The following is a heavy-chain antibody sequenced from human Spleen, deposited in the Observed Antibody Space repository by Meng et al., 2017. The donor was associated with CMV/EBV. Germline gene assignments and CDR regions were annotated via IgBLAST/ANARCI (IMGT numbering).Heavy chain of an antibody. Sequence: ASVKVSCKASGYTFTSYGISWVRQAPGQGLEWMGWISAYNGVTNYAQRFQGRVTMTTDTPTSTAYMELRTLRSDDTAVYYCARSPEAFGVVIKAWGHWGQGTLVTVSS. V-gene: IGHV1-18*04. D-gene: IGHD3-3*01. CDR2: ISAYNGVT. J-gene: IGHJ4*02. CDR3: ARSPEAFGVVIKAWGH. CDR1: GYTFTSYG.